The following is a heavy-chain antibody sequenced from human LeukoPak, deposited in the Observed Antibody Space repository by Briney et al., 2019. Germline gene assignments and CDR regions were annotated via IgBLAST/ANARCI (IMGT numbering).Heavy chain of an antibody. Sequence: TPSETLSLTCAVSGGSISSGGYSWSWIRQPPGKGLEWIGYIYHSGSTYYNPSLKSRVTISVDRSKNQFSLKLSSVTAADTAVYYCARDGWPKAADYFDYWGQGTLVTVSS. CDR2: IYHSGST. V-gene: IGHV4-30-2*01. CDR1: GGSISSGGYS. J-gene: IGHJ4*02. D-gene: IGHD6-19*01. CDR3: ARDGWPKAADYFDY.